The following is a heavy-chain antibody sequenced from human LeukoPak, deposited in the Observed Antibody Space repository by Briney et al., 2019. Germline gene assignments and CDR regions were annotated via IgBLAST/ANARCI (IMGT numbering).Heavy chain of an antibody. CDR1: GGSISRSSYS. V-gene: IGHV4-39*01. D-gene: IGHD6-6*01. CDR3: AGPSIAARLVY. Sequence: PSETLSLTCPVSGGSISRSSYSGGWIRQPPGKGLEWIGTIYYSGNTYYNPSLKSRVTISVDTSKNQFSLKLSSVTAADTAVYYCAGPSIAARLVYWGQGTLVTVSS. J-gene: IGHJ4*02. CDR2: IYYSGNT.